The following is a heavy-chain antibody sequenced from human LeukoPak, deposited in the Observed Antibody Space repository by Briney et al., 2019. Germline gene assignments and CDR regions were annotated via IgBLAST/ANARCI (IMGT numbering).Heavy chain of an antibody. CDR3: ARGKVYYYDSSGYYYDAFDI. CDR2: IYPGDSDT. CDR1: GYSFTSYW. V-gene: IGHV5-51*01. D-gene: IGHD3-22*01. Sequence: GASLKISCQGSGYSFTSYWIGWVRQMPGKGLEWMGIIYPGDSDTRYSPSFQGQVTISADKSISTAYLQWSSLKASDTAMYYCARGKVYYYDSSGYYYDAFDIWGQGTMVTVSS. J-gene: IGHJ3*02.